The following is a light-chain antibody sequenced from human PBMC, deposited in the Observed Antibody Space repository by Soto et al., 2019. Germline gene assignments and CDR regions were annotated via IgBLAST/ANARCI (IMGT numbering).Light chain of an antibody. J-gene: IGKJ3*01. CDR2: DAS. CDR3: QQYYSYPWT. Sequence: DIQMTQSPSTLSASVGDKVTITCRASQTISFWLAWYQQKPGKAPKLLIYDASSLESGGPSRFRGSGSGTEFTLTISSLQPDDFATYYCQQYYSYPWTFGPGTKVDIK. CDR1: QTISFW. V-gene: IGKV1-5*01.